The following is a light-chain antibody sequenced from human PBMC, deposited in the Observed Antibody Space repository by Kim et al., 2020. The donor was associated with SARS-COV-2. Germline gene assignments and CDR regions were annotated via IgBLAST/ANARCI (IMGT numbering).Light chain of an antibody. J-gene: IGLJ1*01. CDR3: QSYDRRLSSYV. V-gene: IGLV1-40*01. Sequence: QSVLTQPPSVSGAPGQRVTISCTGSGSNIGEGYDVHWYQQLPGKAPKFLIYSNNNRPSGVPDRFSASKTGTSASLAITGLQAEDEAAYYCQSYDRRLSSYVFVTGTKVTDL. CDR2: SNN. CDR1: GSNIGEGYD.